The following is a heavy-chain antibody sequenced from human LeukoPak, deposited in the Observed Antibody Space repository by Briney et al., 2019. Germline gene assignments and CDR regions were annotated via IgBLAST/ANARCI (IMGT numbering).Heavy chain of an antibody. D-gene: IGHD5-18*01. J-gene: IGHJ4*02. Sequence: SETLSLTCTVSGGSISSSSYYWGWVRQPPGKGLEWIGSIYYSGGTYYNSSLKSRVTISVDTSKNQVSLKLSSVTAADTAVYYCARLRGYSYGDFDYWGQGTLVTVSS. CDR3: ARLRGYSYGDFDY. CDR1: GGSISSSSYY. V-gene: IGHV4-39*01. CDR2: IYYSGGT.